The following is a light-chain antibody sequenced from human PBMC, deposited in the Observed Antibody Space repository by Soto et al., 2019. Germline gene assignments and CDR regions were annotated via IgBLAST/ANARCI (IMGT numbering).Light chain of an antibody. V-gene: IGKV1-5*03. J-gene: IGKJ2*01. CDR1: QGILSW. Sequence: DIQMTQSPSTLSASVGDRVTITCRASQGILSWLAWYQQKPGKVPNLLIYKASYLESGVPSRFSGSGSGTEFTLTISSLRTEAFATYYCQQYINYPYTFGQGTK. CDR3: QQYINYPYT. CDR2: KAS.